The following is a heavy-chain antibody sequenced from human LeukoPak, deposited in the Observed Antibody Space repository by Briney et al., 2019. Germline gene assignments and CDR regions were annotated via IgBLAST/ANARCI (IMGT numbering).Heavy chain of an antibody. D-gene: IGHD3-16*01. Sequence: GGSLRLSCVASGFTFSSYSMNWVRQAPEKGLEWVSSVYNGGSTYYADSAKGRFTMSRDNSKNTLYLQMNSLRAEDTAVYYCARAGGPNWGQGTLVTVSS. CDR2: VYNGGST. CDR3: ARAGGPN. CDR1: GFTFSSYS. V-gene: IGHV3-53*01. J-gene: IGHJ4*02.